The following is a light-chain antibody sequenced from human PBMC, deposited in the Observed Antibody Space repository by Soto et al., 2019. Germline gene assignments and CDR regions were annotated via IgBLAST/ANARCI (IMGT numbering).Light chain of an antibody. CDR2: DAS. CDR1: QTINSR. J-gene: IGKJ1*01. V-gene: IGKV1-5*01. CDR3: QQYYDYPWT. Sequence: DIPMTQSPFTLSASVGDRVTITCRASQTINSRLAWHQQKPGKAPKVLISDASNLKSGVPSRFSGSGSGTEFTLTISSLQPDDFATYYCQQYYDYPWTFGQGTKVEIK.